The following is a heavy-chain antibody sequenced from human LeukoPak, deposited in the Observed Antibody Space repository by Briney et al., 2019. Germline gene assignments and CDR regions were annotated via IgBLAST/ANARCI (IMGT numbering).Heavy chain of an antibody. J-gene: IGHJ6*02. Sequence: GGSLRLSCVASGFTFSSYGMHWVRQAPGKGLEWVAVISYDGSNKYYADSVKGRFTISGDNSKNTLYLQMNSLRAEDTAVYYCAKLVVTASYGMDVWGQGTTVTVSS. CDR3: AKLVVTASYGMDV. CDR1: GFTFSSYG. CDR2: ISYDGSNK. V-gene: IGHV3-30*18. D-gene: IGHD2-21*02.